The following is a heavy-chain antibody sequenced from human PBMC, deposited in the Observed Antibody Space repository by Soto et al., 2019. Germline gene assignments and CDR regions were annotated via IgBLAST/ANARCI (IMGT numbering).Heavy chain of an antibody. CDR2: IYYSGST. J-gene: IGHJ4*02. CDR3: ARLTYYYDDGLDY. CDR1: GGSISSSSYY. Sequence: SETLSLTCTVSGGSISSSSYYWGWIRQPPGKGLEWIGSIYYSGSTYYNPSLKSRVTISVDTSKNQFSLKLSSVTAADTAVYYCARLTYYYDDGLDYWGQGTLVTVSS. V-gene: IGHV4-39*01. D-gene: IGHD3-22*01.